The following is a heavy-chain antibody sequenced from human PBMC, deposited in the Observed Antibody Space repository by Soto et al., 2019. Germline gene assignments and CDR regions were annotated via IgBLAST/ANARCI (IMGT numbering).Heavy chain of an antibody. Sequence: QVQLVQSGGEVKKPGASVKVSCKASGYTFTTYGISWVRQAPGQGLEWMGWISAYNGNTSYAQKLQGRVTMTTDTSTSPAYMELRSLRSDDTAVYYCARVFFRLFAFDIWGQGTMVTVSS. V-gene: IGHV1-18*01. CDR1: GYTFTTYG. CDR3: ARVFFRLFAFDI. J-gene: IGHJ3*02. D-gene: IGHD3-22*01. CDR2: ISAYNGNT.